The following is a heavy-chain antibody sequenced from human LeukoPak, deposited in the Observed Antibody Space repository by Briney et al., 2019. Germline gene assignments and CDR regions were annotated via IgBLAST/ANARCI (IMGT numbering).Heavy chain of an antibody. CDR3: ARHEIRIYYGSGTLNWFDP. V-gene: IGHV4-39*01. J-gene: IGHJ5*02. CDR2: FYYSGST. Sequence: PSETLSLTCTVSGGSISSSSYYWGWIRQPPGKGLEWIGSFYYSGSTYYNPSLKSRVTISVDTSKNQFSLKLNSVTAADTAVYYCARHEIRIYYGSGTLNWFDPWGQGTLVTVSS. D-gene: IGHD3-10*01. CDR1: GGSISSSSYY.